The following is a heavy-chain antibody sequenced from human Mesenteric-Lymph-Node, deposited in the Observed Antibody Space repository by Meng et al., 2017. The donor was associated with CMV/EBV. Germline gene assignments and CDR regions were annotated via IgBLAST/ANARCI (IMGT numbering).Heavy chain of an antibody. CDR1: GFPFSTYT. D-gene: IGHD3-3*01. CDR3: ARDPGVDF. Sequence: GESLKISCAASGFPFSTYTMHWVRQAPGKGLEWVSAISYDGSSEYNVDSVKGRFTISRDNSKSTLYLQMNSLRAEDTAVYYCARDPGVDFWGQGTLVTVSS. CDR2: ISYDGSSE. J-gene: IGHJ4*02. V-gene: IGHV3-30-3*01.